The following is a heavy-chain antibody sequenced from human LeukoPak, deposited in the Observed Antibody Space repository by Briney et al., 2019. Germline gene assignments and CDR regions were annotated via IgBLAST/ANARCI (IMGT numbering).Heavy chain of an antibody. CDR2: INPNSGGT. J-gene: IGHJ5*02. CDR1: GYTFTGYY. CDR3: ARGKVEGSSYWFDP. D-gene: IGHD1-26*01. Sequence: GASVKVSCKASGYTFTGYYMHWVRQAPGQGLEWMGWINPNSGGTNYAQKFQGRVTMTRDTSISTAYMELSRLRSDDTALYYCARGKVEGSSYWFDPWGQGTLITVSS. V-gene: IGHV1-2*02.